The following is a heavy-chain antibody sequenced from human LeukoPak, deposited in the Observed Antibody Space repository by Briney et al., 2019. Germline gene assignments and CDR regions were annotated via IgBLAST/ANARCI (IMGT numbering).Heavy chain of an antibody. CDR2: IKPNSGDT. J-gene: IGHJ5*02. CDR1: GYTFTDYY. D-gene: IGHD3-9*01. V-gene: IGHV1-2*06. Sequence: ASVKVSCQASGYTFTDYYIHWVRPAPGQGLEWMVRIKPNSGDTYYAQNFQDRVTMTGDTSISTAYLELSSLRSDDTAVFYCARSYFDVLTNYYMWLAPWGQGTLVAVSS. CDR3: ARSYFDVLTNYYMWLAP.